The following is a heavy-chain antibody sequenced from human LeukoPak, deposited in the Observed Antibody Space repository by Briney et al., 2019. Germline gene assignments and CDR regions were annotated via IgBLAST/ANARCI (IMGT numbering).Heavy chain of an antibody. CDR3: AGRTYYFDY. J-gene: IGHJ4*02. D-gene: IGHD3-16*01. Sequence: PGGSLRLSCVASGFNFRNYGMNWVRQAPGKGLEWVAAVSDDGDKTYYEDSVKGRFTVSRDNSKNTLYLQMSSLRAEDTAVYYCAGRTYYFDYWGQGTLVTVSS. V-gene: IGHV3-23*01. CDR1: GFNFRNYG. CDR2: VSDDGDKT.